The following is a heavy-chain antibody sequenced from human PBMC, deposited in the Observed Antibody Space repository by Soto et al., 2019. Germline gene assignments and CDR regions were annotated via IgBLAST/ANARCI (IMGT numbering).Heavy chain of an antibody. Sequence: AETLRLTWIVGGGSLFVDYCTWIRQPAGVGLEWIGRINSDGNTNYSPWLKSRVTMSVDPSRKHFSLNLTSVTAADTASYFCARARRLENWFDPWGPGIQVTVSS. D-gene: IGHD5-12*01. V-gene: IGHV4-4*07. CDR3: ARARRLENWFDP. CDR1: GGSLFVDY. J-gene: IGHJ5*02. CDR2: INSDGNT.